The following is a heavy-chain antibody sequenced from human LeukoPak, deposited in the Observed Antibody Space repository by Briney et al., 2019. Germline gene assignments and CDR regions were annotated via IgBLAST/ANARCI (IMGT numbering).Heavy chain of an antibody. CDR1: GFTFSSYA. CDR2: ISGSGGST. Sequence: GGSLRLSCAASGFTFSSYAMSWVRQAPGKGLEWVSAISGSGGSTYYADSVKGRFTISRDNSKNTLYLQMNSLRAEDTAVYYCAKVPGNYGDYGGFYFDYWGQGTLVTVSS. V-gene: IGHV3-23*01. J-gene: IGHJ4*02. CDR3: AKVPGNYGDYGGFYFDY. D-gene: IGHD4-17*01.